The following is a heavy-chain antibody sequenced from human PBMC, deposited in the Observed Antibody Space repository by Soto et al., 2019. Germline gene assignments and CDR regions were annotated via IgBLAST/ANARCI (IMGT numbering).Heavy chain of an antibody. CDR2: ISAYNGNT. D-gene: IGHD1-26*01. Sequence: GASVTVSCRASGYTFTIYGIIWVRQAPGQGLEWMGWISAYNGNTNYAQKLQGRVTMTTDTSTSTAYMELRSLRSDDTAVYYCAREAKERQNYYYYYYMDVWGKGTTVTVSS. CDR1: GYTFTIYG. J-gene: IGHJ6*03. V-gene: IGHV1-18*01. CDR3: AREAKERQNYYYYYYMDV.